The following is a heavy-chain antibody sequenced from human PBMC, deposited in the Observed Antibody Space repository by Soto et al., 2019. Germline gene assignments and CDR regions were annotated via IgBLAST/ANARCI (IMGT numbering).Heavy chain of an antibody. D-gene: IGHD6-13*01. J-gene: IGHJ4*02. CDR1: GFTFSSYA. CDR3: ARGLAPRGYSSSWYGYYFDY. V-gene: IGHV3-30-3*01. Sequence: GGSLRLSCAASGFTFSSYAMHWVRQAPGKGLEWVAVISYDGSNKYYADSVKGRFTISRDNSKNTLYLQMNSLRAEDTAVYYCARGLAPRGYSSSWYGYYFDYWGQGTLVTVSS. CDR2: ISYDGSNK.